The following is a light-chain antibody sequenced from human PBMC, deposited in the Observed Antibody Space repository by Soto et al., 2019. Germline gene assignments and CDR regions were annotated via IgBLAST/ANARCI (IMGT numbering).Light chain of an antibody. J-gene: IGKJ1*01. CDR3: QQSYSDPRT. CDR1: QSISSY. V-gene: IGKV1-39*01. CDR2: AAS. Sequence: DIQMTQSPSSLSASVGDRVTITCRASQSISSYLNWYQQKPGKAPKLLIYAASSLQSGVPSRFSGSGSKTDFTLTISSLQPEDFATYYCQQSYSDPRTFGQGTKVDIK.